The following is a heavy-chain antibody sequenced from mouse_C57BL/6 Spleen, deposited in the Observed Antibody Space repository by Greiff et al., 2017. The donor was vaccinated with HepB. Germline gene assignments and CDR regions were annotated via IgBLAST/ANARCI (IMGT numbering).Heavy chain of an antibody. CDR2: IYPGDGDT. J-gene: IGHJ3*01. CDR3: ARDYYDSSYQAWFAY. D-gene: IGHD1-1*01. CDR1: GYAFSSYW. Sequence: QVQLQQSGAELVKPGASVKISCKASGYAFSSYWMNWVKQRPGKGLEWIGQIYPGDGDTNYNGKFKGKATLTADKSSSTAYMQLSSLTSEDSAVYFCARDYYDSSYQAWFAYWGQGTLVTVSA. V-gene: IGHV1-80*01.